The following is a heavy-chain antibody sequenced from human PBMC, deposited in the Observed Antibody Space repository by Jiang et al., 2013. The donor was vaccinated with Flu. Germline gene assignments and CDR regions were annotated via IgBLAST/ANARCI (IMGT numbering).Heavy chain of an antibody. Sequence: SGAEVKKPGSSVKVSCKASGGTFSSYAISWVRQAPGQGLEWMGGIIPKFGTAEYAQTFQDRVTINADESTTTAYMELSSLRSEDTAVYYCARGRGVKQGRGPTFPAKYYYYEMDAWGQGTTVTVSS. CDR2: IIPKFGTA. J-gene: IGHJ6*02. CDR1: GGTFSSYA. CDR3: ARGRGVKQGRGPTFPAKYYYYEMDA. D-gene: IGHD3-10*01. V-gene: IGHV1-69*01.